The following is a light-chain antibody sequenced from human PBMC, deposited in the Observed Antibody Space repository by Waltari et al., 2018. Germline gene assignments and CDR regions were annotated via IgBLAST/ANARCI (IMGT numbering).Light chain of an antibody. J-gene: IGKJ1*01. CDR1: QSVLYSSNNKNY. CDR3: QQYYSTPPT. CDR2: WAS. Sequence: DIVMTQSPDSLAVSLGERATINCKSSQSVLYSSNNKNYLAWYQQKPGQPPKLVIYWASTRESGVPARFSGSGSGTDFTLTISSLQAEDVAVYYCQQYYSTPPTFGQGTKVEIK. V-gene: IGKV4-1*01.